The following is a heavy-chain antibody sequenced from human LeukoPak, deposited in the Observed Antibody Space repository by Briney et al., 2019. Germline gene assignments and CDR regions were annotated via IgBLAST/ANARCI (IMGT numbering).Heavy chain of an antibody. J-gene: IGHJ3*02. CDR3: AKSNGYGLIDI. Sequence: SGTLSLTCTVSGGSISGYYWSWIRQPPGQGLGWIGFIYYSVSTTYNPSLKSRVTISLDTSRNQFSLKLTSETAADTAVYYCAKSNGYGLIDIWGQGTMVTVSS. CDR2: IYYSVST. CDR1: GGSISGYY. V-gene: IGHV4-59*12. D-gene: IGHD3-10*01.